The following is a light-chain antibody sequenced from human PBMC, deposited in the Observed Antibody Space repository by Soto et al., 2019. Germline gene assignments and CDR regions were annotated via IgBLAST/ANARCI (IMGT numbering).Light chain of an antibody. J-gene: IGKJ1*01. CDR2: GAS. CDR1: QTVGTY. CDR3: QQYHNSPLT. V-gene: IGKV3-20*01. Sequence: ETVLTQSPGTLSLSPGERATLSCRASQTVGTYLAWYQQKPGQAPRLLVFGASSRATGVPDRFSGSGSGTDFTLTSSGLEPEDVALYYCQQYHNSPLTFGQGTKVEIK.